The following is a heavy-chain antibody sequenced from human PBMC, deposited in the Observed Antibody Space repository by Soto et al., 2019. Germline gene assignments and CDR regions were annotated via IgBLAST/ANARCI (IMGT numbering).Heavy chain of an antibody. D-gene: IGHD1-26*01. CDR1: GGVFLGYY. Sequence: PMGTLSHTGAVYGGVFLGYYWSWIRQPPGKGLEWIGEINHSGSTNYNPSLKSRVTISVDTSKNQFSLKLSSVTAADTAVYYCASGGSTADRTPTYDYWGQGTLVTVSS. V-gene: IGHV4-34*01. CDR3: ASGGSTADRTPTYDY. CDR2: INHSGST. J-gene: IGHJ4*02.